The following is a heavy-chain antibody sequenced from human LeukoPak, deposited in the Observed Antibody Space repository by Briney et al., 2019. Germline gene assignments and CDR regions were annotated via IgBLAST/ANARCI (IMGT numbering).Heavy chain of an antibody. J-gene: IGHJ6*03. CDR2: ISAYNGNT. Sequence: ASVKVSCKASGGTFSSYAISWVRQAPGQGLEWMGWISAYNGNTNYAQKLQGRVTMTTDTSTSTAYMELRSLRSDDTAVYYCARDALRFLELKNYMDVWGKGTTVTVSS. D-gene: IGHD3-3*01. CDR1: GGTFSSYA. CDR3: ARDALRFLELKNYMDV. V-gene: IGHV1-18*01.